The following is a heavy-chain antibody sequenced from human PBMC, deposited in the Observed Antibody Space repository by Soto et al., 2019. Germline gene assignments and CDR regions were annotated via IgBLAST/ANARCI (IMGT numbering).Heavy chain of an antibody. J-gene: IGHJ4*02. CDR2: ISYDGSNK. Sequence: GGSLRLSCAASGFTFINYAMHWVRQAPGKGLEWVAVISYDGSNKYYADSVKGRFTISRDNSKNTMYLQMNSLSAEDAAVYHCARDQVKGTMTILWGQGTLVTVSS. D-gene: IGHD4-17*01. V-gene: IGHV3-30-3*01. CDR1: GFTFINYA. CDR3: ARDQVKGTMTIL.